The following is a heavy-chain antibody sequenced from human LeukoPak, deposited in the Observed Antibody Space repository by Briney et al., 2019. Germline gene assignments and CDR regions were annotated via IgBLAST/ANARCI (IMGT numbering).Heavy chain of an antibody. CDR3: ARANNSSWHN. V-gene: IGHV3-7*01. D-gene: IGHD6-13*01. Sequence: GGSLRLPCATSGFTFSSNWMSWVRHVPGRGLDWVANIKPDGSAQYYAASVKGRFTVSRDNAKNSLYLQMNSLRVEDTAVYYCARANNSSWHNWGQGTLVTVSA. CDR1: GFTFSSNW. J-gene: IGHJ4*02. CDR2: IKPDGSAQ.